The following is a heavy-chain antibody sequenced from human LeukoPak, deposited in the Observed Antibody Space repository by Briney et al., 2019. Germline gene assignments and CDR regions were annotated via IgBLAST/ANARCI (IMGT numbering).Heavy chain of an antibody. CDR1: GYTFTGYY. CDR2: INPNSGGT. J-gene: IGHJ4*02. CDR3: ARVGIRYCSGGSCYYFDY. Sequence: ASVKVSCKDSGYTFTGYYMHWVRQAPGQGLEWMGWINPNSGGTNYAQKFQGRVTMTRDTSISTAYMELSRLRSDDTAVYYCARVGIRYCSGGSCYYFDYWGQGTLVTVSS. D-gene: IGHD2-15*01. V-gene: IGHV1-2*02.